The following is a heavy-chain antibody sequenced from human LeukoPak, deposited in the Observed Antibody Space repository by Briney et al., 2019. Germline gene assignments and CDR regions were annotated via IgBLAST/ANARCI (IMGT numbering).Heavy chain of an antibody. Sequence: GGSLRLSCAASGLTFSSYAMSWVRQAPGKGLEWVSPISGSGGSTYYADSVKGRFTISRDNSKNTLYLQMNSLRAEDTAVYYCASRTRYDYVWGSYPLEVGYYFDYWGQGTLVTVSS. CDR2: ISGSGGST. V-gene: IGHV3-23*01. D-gene: IGHD3-16*01. CDR3: ASRTRYDYVWGSYPLEVGYYFDY. CDR1: GLTFSSYA. J-gene: IGHJ4*02.